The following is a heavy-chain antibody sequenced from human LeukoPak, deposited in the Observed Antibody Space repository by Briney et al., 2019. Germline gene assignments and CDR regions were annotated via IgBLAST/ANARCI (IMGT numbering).Heavy chain of an antibody. CDR1: GGSISSGGYY. CDR3: ASLGAGLRSREAFDI. Sequence: SETLSLTCTVSGGSISSGGYYWSWIRQHPGKGLEWIGYIYYSGSTYYNPSLKSRVTISVDTSKNQFSLKLSSVTAADTAVYYCASLGAGLRSREAFDIWGQGTMVTVSS. CDR2: IYYSGST. D-gene: IGHD5-12*01. J-gene: IGHJ3*02. V-gene: IGHV4-31*03.